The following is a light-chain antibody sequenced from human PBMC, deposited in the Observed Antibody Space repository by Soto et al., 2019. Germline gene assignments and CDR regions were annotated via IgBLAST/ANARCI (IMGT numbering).Light chain of an antibody. V-gene: IGKV3-15*01. CDR2: GAS. CDR1: QSVRNN. CDR3: QQYNNWPRT. J-gene: IGKJ1*01. Sequence: EIVMTQSPATLSVSPGERATLSCRASQSVRNNLAWYQQKPGQAPRLLISGASTRATGIPARFSGSGSGTEFTLTISSLQSEDFAVYYCQQYNNWPRTFGQGSKVEIK.